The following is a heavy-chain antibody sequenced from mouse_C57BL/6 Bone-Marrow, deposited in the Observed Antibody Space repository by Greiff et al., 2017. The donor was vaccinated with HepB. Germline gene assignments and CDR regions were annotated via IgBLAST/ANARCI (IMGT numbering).Heavy chain of an antibody. D-gene: IGHD1-1*01. CDR2: IRNKANGYTT. J-gene: IGHJ2*01. V-gene: IGHV7-3*01. Sequence: EVKLVESGGGLVQPGGSLSLSCAASGFTFTDYYMSWVRQPSGKALEWLGFIRNKANGYTTEYSASVKGRFTISRDNSQSILYLQMNALRAEDSATYYCARYFLSILGPYYFDYWGQGTTLTVSS. CDR3: ARYFLSILGPYYFDY. CDR1: GFTFTDYY.